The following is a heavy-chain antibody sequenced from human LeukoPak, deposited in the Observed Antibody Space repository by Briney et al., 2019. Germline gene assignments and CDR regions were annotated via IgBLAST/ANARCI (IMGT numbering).Heavy chain of an antibody. V-gene: IGHV1-24*01. CDR3: TREGVYAPDPSSYHRDAFDI. CDR1: GYTLTELS. D-gene: IGHD3-16*02. CDR2: FDPEDGET. Sequence: ASVKVSCKVSGYTLTELSMHWVRQAPGKGLEWMGGFDPEDGETIYAQKFQGRVTMTEDTSTDTAYMELSSLRSEDTAVYYCTREGVYAPDPSSYHRDAFDIWGQGTEVIVSS. J-gene: IGHJ3*02.